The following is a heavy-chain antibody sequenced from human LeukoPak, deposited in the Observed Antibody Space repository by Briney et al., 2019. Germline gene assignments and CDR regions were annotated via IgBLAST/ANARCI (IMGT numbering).Heavy chain of an antibody. Sequence: GGSLRLSCAASGFTFSSYTMSWVRQAPGKGLEWVSSISGSGGNTYYAASVKGRFTISRDNSKNTLYLQMNSPRAEDTAVYYCAKRPDCSTTNCFLFDYWGQGTLVTVSS. D-gene: IGHD2-2*01. J-gene: IGHJ4*02. CDR3: AKRPDCSTTNCFLFDY. CDR1: GFTFSSYT. CDR2: ISGSGGNT. V-gene: IGHV3-23*01.